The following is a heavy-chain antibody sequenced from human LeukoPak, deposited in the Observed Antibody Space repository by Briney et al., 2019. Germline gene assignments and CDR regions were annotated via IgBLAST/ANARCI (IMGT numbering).Heavy chain of an antibody. CDR3: GRDTQQQLPTYYYYYYMDV. J-gene: IGHJ6*03. CDR1: GYTFTSYA. CDR2: IIPIFGTA. V-gene: IGHV1-69*05. D-gene: IGHD6-13*01. Sequence: SVKVSCKASGYTFTSYAISWVRQAPGQGLEWMGRIIPIFGTANYAQKFQGRVTITTDESTSTAYMELSSLRSEDTAVYYCGRDTQQQLPTYYYYYYMDVWGKGTTVTVSS.